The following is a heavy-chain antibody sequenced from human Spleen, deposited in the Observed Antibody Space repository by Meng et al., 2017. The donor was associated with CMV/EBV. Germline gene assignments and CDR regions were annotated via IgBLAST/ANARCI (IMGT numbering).Heavy chain of an antibody. CDR3: ARGESYDILTGYYPLINAFDI. CDR2: IYYSGST. CDR1: GGSISSDDNY. J-gene: IGHJ3*02. D-gene: IGHD3-9*01. V-gene: IGHV4-61*08. Sequence: SETLSLTCTVSGGSISSDDNYWSWIRQPPGKGLEWIGHIYYSGSTNYNPSLKSRVTISVDTSKNQFSLKLSSVTAADTAVYYCARGESYDILTGYYPLINAFDIWGQGTVVTVSS.